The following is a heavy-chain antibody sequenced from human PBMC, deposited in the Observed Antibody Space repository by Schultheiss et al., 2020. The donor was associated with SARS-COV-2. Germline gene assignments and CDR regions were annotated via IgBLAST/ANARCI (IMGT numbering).Heavy chain of an antibody. D-gene: IGHD4-17*01. CDR2: ISRSSSDI. V-gene: IGHV3-11*06. J-gene: IGHJ4*02. CDR3: AKVYGDYARGGFDD. CDR1: GFTFSDYY. Sequence: GGSLRLSCAASGFTFSDYYMSWIRQAPGKGLEWVASISRSSSDIYYADSVKSRFTISRDNSKNTLYLQMNSLRAEDTAVYYCAKVYGDYARGGFDDWGQGTLVTVSS.